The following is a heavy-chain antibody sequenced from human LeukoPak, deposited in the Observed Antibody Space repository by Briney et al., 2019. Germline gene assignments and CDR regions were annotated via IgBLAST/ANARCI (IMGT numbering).Heavy chain of an antibody. Sequence: PGGSLRLSCAASGFTFSSYLMHWVRQAPGKGLVWVSRINSDGSSTSYADSVKGRFTISRDNAKNTLYLQMNSLRAEDTAVYYCARAGASYYDFWSGYYTYYYYYMDVWGKGTTVTVSS. CDR3: ARAGASYYDFWSGYYTYYYYYMDV. D-gene: IGHD3-3*01. J-gene: IGHJ6*03. CDR2: INSDGSST. V-gene: IGHV3-74*01. CDR1: GFTFSSYL.